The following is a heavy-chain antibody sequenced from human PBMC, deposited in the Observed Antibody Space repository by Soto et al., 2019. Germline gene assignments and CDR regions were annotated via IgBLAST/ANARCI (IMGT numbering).Heavy chain of an antibody. Sequence: GGSMRLSCAASGFTFSSYAMSWVRPNTGKGLEWVSAISGSGGSTYYADSVKGRFTISRDNSKNTLYLQMNSLRAEDTAVYYCAKGRGDTAMGSIDYWGQGTLVTVSS. CDR1: GFTFSSYA. J-gene: IGHJ4*02. CDR2: ISGSGGST. V-gene: IGHV3-23*01. D-gene: IGHD5-18*01. CDR3: AKGRGDTAMGSIDY.